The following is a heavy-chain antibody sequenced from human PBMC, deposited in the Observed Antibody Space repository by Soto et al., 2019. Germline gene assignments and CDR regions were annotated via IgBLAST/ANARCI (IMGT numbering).Heavy chain of an antibody. V-gene: IGHV1-18*04. J-gene: IGHJ4*02. CDR2: FSAYNGDT. D-gene: IGHD2-15*01. CDR3: ARGPAGGLRGGVSY. Sequence: ASVKVSFKTSGYTFTNYGITWGRQAPGQGLKWMGWFSAYNGDTNYAQKFQGRVIMTTDTSTTTAYMELRSLRSDDTAVYYCARGPAGGLRGGVSYWGQGTLVTVSS. CDR1: GYTFTNYG.